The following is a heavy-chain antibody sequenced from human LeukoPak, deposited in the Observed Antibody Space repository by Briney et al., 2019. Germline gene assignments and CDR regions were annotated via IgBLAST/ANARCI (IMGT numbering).Heavy chain of an antibody. Sequence: ASVKVSCKASGGTFSSYAISWVRQAPGQGLEWMGGIIPIFGTANYAQKFQGRVTITADESTSTAYMELSSLRSEDTAVYYCATHPLGYCSGGSCLNWFDPWGQGTLVTVSS. J-gene: IGHJ5*02. D-gene: IGHD2-15*01. CDR2: IIPIFGTA. CDR1: GGTFSSYA. CDR3: ATHPLGYCSGGSCLNWFDP. V-gene: IGHV1-69*13.